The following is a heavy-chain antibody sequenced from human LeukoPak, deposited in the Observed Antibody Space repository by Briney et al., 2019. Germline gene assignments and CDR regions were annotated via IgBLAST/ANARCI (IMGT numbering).Heavy chain of an antibody. CDR3: ARSNGDLYPPYYYYYYMDV. CDR2: MNPNSGNT. D-gene: IGHD4-17*01. V-gene: IGHV1-8*03. Sequence: ASVKVSCKASGYTFTSYDIHWVRQATGQGLEWMGWMNPNSGNTGYAQKFQGRVTITRNTSISTAYMELSSLRSEDTAVYYCARSNGDLYPPYYYYYYMDVWGKGTTVTVSS. CDR1: GYTFTSYD. J-gene: IGHJ6*03.